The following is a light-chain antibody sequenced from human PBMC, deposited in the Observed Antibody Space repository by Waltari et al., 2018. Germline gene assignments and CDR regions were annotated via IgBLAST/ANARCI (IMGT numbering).Light chain of an antibody. J-gene: IGLJ3*02. CDR2: DVS. CDR3: SSYTSSSTRV. V-gene: IGLV2-14*03. CDR1: SSDVGGSNY. Sequence: QSALTQPASVFGSPGQSITISCTGTSSDVGGSNYVSWYQQHPGKVPKLMIYDVSNRPAGVSNRFSGSKSGNTASLTISGLQAEDEADYYCSSYTSSSTRVFGGGTKLTVL.